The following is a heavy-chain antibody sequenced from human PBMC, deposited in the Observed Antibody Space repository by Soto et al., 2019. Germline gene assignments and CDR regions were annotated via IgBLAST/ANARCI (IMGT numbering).Heavy chain of an antibody. D-gene: IGHD5-12*01. CDR3: ARDVDIVATADYYYGMDV. CDR2: ISAYNGNT. Sequence: ASVKVSCKASGYTFTAYTFTSYGISWVRQAPGQGLEWMGWISAYNGNTNYAQKLQGRVTMTTDTSTSTAYMELRSLRSDDTAVYYCARDVDIVATADYYYGMDVWGQGTTVTSP. CDR1: GYTFTAYTFTSYG. V-gene: IGHV1-18*01. J-gene: IGHJ6*02.